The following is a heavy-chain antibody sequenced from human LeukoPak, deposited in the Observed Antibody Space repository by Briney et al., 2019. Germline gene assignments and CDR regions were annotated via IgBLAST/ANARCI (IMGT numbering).Heavy chain of an antibody. CDR1: GFTFSDYY. V-gene: IGHV3-11*01. J-gene: IGHJ4*02. CDR2: ISSSGSTI. Sequence: GGSLRLSCAASGFTFSDYYMRWIRQAPGKGLEWVSYISSSGSTIYYADSVKGRFTISRDNAKNSLYLQMNSLRAEDTAVYYCASAKYYYGSGSYSGAPADWGQGTLVTVSS. CDR3: ASAKYYYGSGSYSGAPAD. D-gene: IGHD3-10*01.